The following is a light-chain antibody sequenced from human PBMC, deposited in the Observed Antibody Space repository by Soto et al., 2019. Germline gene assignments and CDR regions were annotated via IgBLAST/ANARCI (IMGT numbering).Light chain of an antibody. J-gene: IGKJ5*01. CDR1: QSVGSTY. CDR2: AAS. Sequence: EIVLTQSPGTLSLSPGERATLSCRASQSVGSTYLAWYQQKPGQAPRLLIYAASSRATGVPERFSGSGSGTDFTLNISRLEPEDFAVYYCQQYGISPPNTFGKGTRLEIK. CDR3: QQYGISPPNT. V-gene: IGKV3-20*01.